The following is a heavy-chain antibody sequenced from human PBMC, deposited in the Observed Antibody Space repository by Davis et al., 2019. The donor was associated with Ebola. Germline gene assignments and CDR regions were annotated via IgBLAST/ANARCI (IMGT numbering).Heavy chain of an antibody. D-gene: IGHD3-10*01. V-gene: IGHV3-74*01. CDR2: INSDGSST. CDR3: ARGYGSFDP. Sequence: GESLKISCAASGFTFSSYWMHWVRQAPGKGLVWVSRINSDGSSTSYADSVKGRFTISRDNAKNSLYLQMNSLRAEDTAVYYCARGYGSFDPWGQGTLVTVSS. J-gene: IGHJ5*02. CDR1: GFTFSSYW.